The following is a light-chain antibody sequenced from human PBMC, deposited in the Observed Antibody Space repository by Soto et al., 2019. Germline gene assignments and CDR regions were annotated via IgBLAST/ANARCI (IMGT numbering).Light chain of an antibody. CDR2: KAS. J-gene: IGKJ4*01. Sequence: DIQMTHSPSTLSASVVDRVTFTCRASQSISVWLAWYQQKAGKAPNLLIYKASRLESGVPSRFSGTGSGTEFTLTISSLQPDDFATYYCQQYNSSFGGGTKV. V-gene: IGKV1-5*03. CDR3: QQYNSS. CDR1: QSISVW.